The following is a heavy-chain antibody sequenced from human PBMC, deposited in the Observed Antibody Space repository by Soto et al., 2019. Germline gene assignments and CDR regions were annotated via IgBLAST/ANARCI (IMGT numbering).Heavy chain of an antibody. Sequence: SETLSLTCAVYGGSFSGYYWSWIRQPPGKGLEWIGEINHSGSTNYNPSLKSRVTISVDTSKNQFSLKLRSVTAADTAVYYCARGAGYSSGWYGPGGGALYYFDYWGQGTLVTVSS. CDR1: GGSFSGYY. CDR2: INHSGST. D-gene: IGHD6-19*01. V-gene: IGHV4-34*01. J-gene: IGHJ4*02. CDR3: ARGAGYSSGWYGPGGGALYYFDY.